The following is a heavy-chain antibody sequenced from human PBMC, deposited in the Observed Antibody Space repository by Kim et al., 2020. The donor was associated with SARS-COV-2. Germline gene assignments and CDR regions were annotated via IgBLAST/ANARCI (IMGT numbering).Heavy chain of an antibody. V-gene: IGHV3-74*01. CDR3: ARATYGDSHYYYYYGMDV. Sequence: KGRFTISRDNAKNTLYLQMNSLRAEDTAVYYCARATYGDSHYYYYYGMDVWGQGTTVTVSS. J-gene: IGHJ6*02. D-gene: IGHD4-17*01.